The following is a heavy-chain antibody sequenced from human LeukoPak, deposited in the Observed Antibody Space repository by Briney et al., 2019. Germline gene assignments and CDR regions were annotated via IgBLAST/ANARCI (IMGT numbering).Heavy chain of an antibody. V-gene: IGHV3-30*02. Sequence: GGSLRLSCVASGFSFSSYDMHWVRQAPGKGLEWVAFIRFDGSNKYYADSVKGRFTISRDNSNNTLYLQMNSLRAEDTAVYYCVKDQTVVVTVPAGFDYWGQGTLVTVSS. CDR1: GFSFSSYD. CDR2: IRFDGSNK. D-gene: IGHD2-21*02. J-gene: IGHJ4*02. CDR3: VKDQTVVVTVPAGFDY.